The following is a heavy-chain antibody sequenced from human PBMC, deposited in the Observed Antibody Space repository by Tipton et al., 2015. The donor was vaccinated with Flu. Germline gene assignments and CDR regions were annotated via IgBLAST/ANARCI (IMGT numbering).Heavy chain of an antibody. Sequence: LRLSCSVSGGSVNSYYWSWIRQPAGKGLEWIGRIYMGGRTNYNPSLKSRVTMSLDLFKNQISLRLSSVTAADTAVYYCARDRYSPSMCNDIWGQGTVVVVSS. J-gene: IGHJ3*02. D-gene: IGHD2-15*01. CDR1: GGSVNSYY. V-gene: IGHV4-4*07. CDR3: ARDRYSPSMCNDI. CDR2: IYMGGRT.